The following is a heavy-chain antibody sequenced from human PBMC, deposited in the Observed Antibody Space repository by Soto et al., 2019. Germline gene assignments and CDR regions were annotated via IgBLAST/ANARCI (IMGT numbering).Heavy chain of an antibody. D-gene: IGHD2-15*01. V-gene: IGHV3-7*01. J-gene: IGHJ2*01. CDR3: MRVSGYGLWISVITYLNC. CDR1: GFTLRWYS. Sequence: GGSLRLSCPASGFTLRWYSLSWVRLAPGKGLEWVATVRTDASDNKYVDSVNGRFTVSRDNANNSVYLQMDSLRAEDTAVYYCMRVSGYGLWISVITYLNCWASGTL. CDR2: VRTDASDN.